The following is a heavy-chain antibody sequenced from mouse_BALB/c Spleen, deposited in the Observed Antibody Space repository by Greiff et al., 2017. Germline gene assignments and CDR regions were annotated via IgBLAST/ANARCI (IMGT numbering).Heavy chain of an antibody. D-gene: IGHD1-2*01. CDR1: GYTFTDYE. Sequence: QVQLQQSGAELVRPGASVTLSCKASGYTFTDYEMHWVKQTPVHGLEWIGAIDPETGGTAYNQKFKGKATLTADKSSSTAYMELRSLTSEDSAVYYCTREGALLRLDYWGQGTTLTVSS. CDR3: TREGALLRLDY. J-gene: IGHJ2*01. CDR2: IDPETGGT. V-gene: IGHV1-15*01.